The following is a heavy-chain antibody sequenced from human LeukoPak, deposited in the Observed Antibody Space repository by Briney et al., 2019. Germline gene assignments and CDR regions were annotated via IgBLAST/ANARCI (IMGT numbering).Heavy chain of an antibody. CDR2: VYHSGIT. Sequence: SETLSLTCTVSGGSITNTNYYWAWIRQPPGEGLEWIGSVYHSGITYYTPSLKSRVSISVDTSKNQFSLKLSSVTAADTAVYYCAREHCSGGSCYYFDYWGQGTLVTVSS. V-gene: IGHV4-39*07. CDR3: AREHCSGGSCYYFDY. J-gene: IGHJ4*02. D-gene: IGHD2-15*01. CDR1: GGSITNTNYY.